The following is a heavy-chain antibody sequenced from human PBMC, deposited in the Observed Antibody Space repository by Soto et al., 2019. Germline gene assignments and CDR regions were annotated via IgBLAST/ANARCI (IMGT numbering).Heavy chain of an antibody. V-gene: IGHV3-21*01. CDR2: ISSSSSYI. CDR3: ARVGVELRTTCYFDY. CDR1: GFTFSSYS. D-gene: IGHD1-7*01. J-gene: IGHJ4*02. Sequence: EVQLVESGGGLVKPGGSLRLSCAASGFTFSSYSMNWVRQAPGKGLEWVSSISSSSSYIYYADSVKGRFTISRDNAKNSQYLQMNSLRAEETAVYYCARVGVELRTTCYFDYWGQGTLVTVSS.